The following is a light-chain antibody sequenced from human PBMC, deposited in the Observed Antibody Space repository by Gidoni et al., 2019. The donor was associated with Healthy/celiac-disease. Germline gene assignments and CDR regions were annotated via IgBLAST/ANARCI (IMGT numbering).Light chain of an antibody. CDR1: SSDVGSYNL. CDR3: CSYAGSSTFVV. V-gene: IGLV2-23*03. CDR2: EGS. J-gene: IGLJ2*01. Sequence: QSALPQPASVSRSPGQSITISCTGTSSDVGSYNLVSWYQQHPGKAPKLMIYEGSKRPSGVSNRFSGSKSGNTASLTISGLQAEDEADYYCCSYAGSSTFVVFGGGTKLTVL.